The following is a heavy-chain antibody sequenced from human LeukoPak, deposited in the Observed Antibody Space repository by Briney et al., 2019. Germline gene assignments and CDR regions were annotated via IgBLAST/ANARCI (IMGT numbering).Heavy chain of an antibody. CDR3: AKAGETYSSSILDY. D-gene: IGHD6-6*01. CDR2: IYSGGTT. Sequence: GGSLRLSCAASGFTVSSNYMSWVRQAPGKGLEWVSVIYSGGTTHYADSVKGRFTISRDNSKNTLYLQMNSLRAEDTAVYYCAKAGETYSSSILDYWGQGTLVTVSS. V-gene: IGHV3-66*01. J-gene: IGHJ4*02. CDR1: GFTVSSNY.